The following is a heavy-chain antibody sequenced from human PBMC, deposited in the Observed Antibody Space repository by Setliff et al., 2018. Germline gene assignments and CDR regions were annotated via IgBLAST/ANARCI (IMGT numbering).Heavy chain of an antibody. J-gene: IGHJ4*02. CDR1: GFTFSSYG. D-gene: IGHD6-13*01. CDR3: AKRGDCSSWLEY. Sequence: GGSLRLSCAASGFTFSSYGMHWVRQAPGKGLEWVAFILYDGSNKYYADSVKGRFTISRDDSKKTLYLQMNSLRAEDTAVYYRAKRGDCSSWLEYWSQGALVTVSS. V-gene: IGHV3-30*02. CDR2: ILYDGSNK.